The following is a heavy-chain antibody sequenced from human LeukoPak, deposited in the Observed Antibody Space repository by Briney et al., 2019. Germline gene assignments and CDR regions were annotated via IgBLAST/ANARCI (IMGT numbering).Heavy chain of an antibody. CDR3: ARIDPLGFFDQ. CDR1: GGFSSRYY. Sequence: SETLSLTCSVFGGFSSRYYWSWVRQPLGKGLEWLGHIFYSGHSNYNASLTSRIRMSVDTSKAQFSLELASVTAADTAVYYCARIDPLGFFDQWGPGILVTVSS. V-gene: IGHV4-59*12. D-gene: IGHD6-25*01. CDR2: IFYSGHS. J-gene: IGHJ4*02.